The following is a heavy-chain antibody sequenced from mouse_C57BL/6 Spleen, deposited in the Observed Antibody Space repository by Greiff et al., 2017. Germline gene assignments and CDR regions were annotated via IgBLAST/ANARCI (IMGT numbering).Heavy chain of an antibody. Sequence: QVQLQQSGAELVKPGASVKMSCKASGYTFTSYWITWVKQRPGQGLEWIGDIYPGSGSTNYNEKFKSKATLTVDTSSSTAYMQLSSLTSEDSAVYYCARVYYSNYYAMDYWGQGTSVTVSS. CDR3: ARVYYSNYYAMDY. CDR1: GYTFTSYW. D-gene: IGHD2-5*01. V-gene: IGHV1-55*01. J-gene: IGHJ4*01. CDR2: IYPGSGST.